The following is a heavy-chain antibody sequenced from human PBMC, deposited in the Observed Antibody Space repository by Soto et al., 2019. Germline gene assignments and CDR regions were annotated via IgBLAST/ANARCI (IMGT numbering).Heavy chain of an antibody. CDR2: VSYSGST. D-gene: IGHD3-10*01. CDR3: VGRGRGRRINF. J-gene: IGHJ4*02. V-gene: IGHV4-39*01. CDR1: GGSITSGTNF. Sequence: QVQLQESGPGLVKPSETLSLTCAVSGGSITSGTNFWGWLRQPPGKGLERIGSVSYSGSTNYSPSLKSRVTVSADSSKNKSSLKLSSVTAADTAVYYCVGRGRGRRINFWGQGILDIVSS.